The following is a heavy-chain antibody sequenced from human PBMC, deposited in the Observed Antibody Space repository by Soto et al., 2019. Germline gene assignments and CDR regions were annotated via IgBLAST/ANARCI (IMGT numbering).Heavy chain of an antibody. Sequence: ASVKVSCKASGGTFSSYAISWVRQAPGQGLEWMGGIIPIFGTANYAQKFQGRVTITADESTSTAYMELSSLRSEDTAVYYCARDPPFPIAAGDYYYYGMDVWGQGTTVTVSS. CDR3: ARDPPFPIAAGDYYYYGMDV. CDR1: GGTFSSYA. V-gene: IGHV1-69*13. J-gene: IGHJ6*02. CDR2: IIPIFGTA. D-gene: IGHD6-13*01.